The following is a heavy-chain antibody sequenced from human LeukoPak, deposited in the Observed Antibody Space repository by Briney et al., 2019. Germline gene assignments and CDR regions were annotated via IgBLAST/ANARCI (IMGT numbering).Heavy chain of an antibody. J-gene: IGHJ4*02. Sequence: SETLSLTCAVSGYSISSGYYWGLIRQPPGKGLEWIGRIYHSGSTHYNPSLKSRVTISVDTSKNQFSLKLSSVTAADTAAYYCARHVPVYGFDYWGQGTLVTVSS. D-gene: IGHD2-8*01. CDR1: GYSISSGYY. CDR2: IYHSGST. CDR3: ARHVPVYGFDY. V-gene: IGHV4-38-2*01.